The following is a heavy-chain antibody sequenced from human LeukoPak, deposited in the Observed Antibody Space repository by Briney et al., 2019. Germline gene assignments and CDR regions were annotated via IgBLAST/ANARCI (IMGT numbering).Heavy chain of an antibody. J-gene: IGHJ4*02. V-gene: IGHV3-15*07. D-gene: IGHD3-10*01. CDR3: TTGIRGD. Sequence: GGSLRLSCSASGLTVTNAWMNWVRQAPGEGLDWVGRIASKTDGGATDYAAPVKGRFTITRDDSKNTLNLQMNSLKTEDTAVYYCTTGIRGDWGQGTLVTVSS. CDR2: IASKTDGGAT. CDR1: GLTVTNAW.